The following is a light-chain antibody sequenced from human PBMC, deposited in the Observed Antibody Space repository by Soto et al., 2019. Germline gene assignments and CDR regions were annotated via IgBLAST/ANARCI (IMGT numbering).Light chain of an antibody. CDR1: QSIRSH. CDR3: QQSFSSPFT. CDR2: AAS. Sequence: DIPITQSPSSLSASVGDRVSITCRASQSIRSHLNWYQHNPGKAPKVLIYAASSLQGGVPSRFSGSGSGTDFTLTIKSLQPEDFATYYCQQSFSSPFTFGPGTKVDVK. V-gene: IGKV1-39*01. J-gene: IGKJ3*01.